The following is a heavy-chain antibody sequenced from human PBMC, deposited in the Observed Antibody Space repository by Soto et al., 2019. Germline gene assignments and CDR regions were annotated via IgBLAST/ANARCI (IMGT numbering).Heavy chain of an antibody. CDR3: AKSPNVLRHFDYFDY. V-gene: IGHV3-23*01. Sequence: GGSLRLSCAASGFTFSSYAMSWVRQAPGKGLEWVSAISGSGGSTYYADSVKGRFTISRDDSKNTLYLQMNSLRAEDTAVYYCAKSPNVLRHFDYFDYWGQGTLVTVSS. D-gene: IGHD3-9*01. CDR1: GFTFSSYA. J-gene: IGHJ4*02. CDR2: ISGSGGST.